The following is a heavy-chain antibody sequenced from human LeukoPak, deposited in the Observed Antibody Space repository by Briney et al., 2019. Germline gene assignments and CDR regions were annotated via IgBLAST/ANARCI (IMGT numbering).Heavy chain of an antibody. CDR3: ARDRAGAQSWVALDP. CDR2: IYGDGTT. V-gene: IGHV3-66*02. CDR1: GFTVSNDY. D-gene: IGHD3-10*01. Sequence: GGSLRLSCAASGFTVSNDYMAWVRQAPGRGLEWVSLIYGDGTTFYTDSVKGRFTISRDNFKNTLYLQMSSLRPEDMALYYCARDRAGAQSWVALDPWGQGTLVTVSS. J-gene: IGHJ5*02.